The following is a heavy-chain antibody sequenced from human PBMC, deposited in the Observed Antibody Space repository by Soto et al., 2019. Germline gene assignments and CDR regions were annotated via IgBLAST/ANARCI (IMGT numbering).Heavy chain of an antibody. CDR2: IGPYGNSI. V-gene: IGHV3-11*01. J-gene: IGHJ4*02. D-gene: IGHD2-21*01. CDR3: ARDDHTYGVY. Sequence: LKICCAASGCRFRYYFMSWLRQAPGKGLEWVSYIGPYGNSIYYADSVKGRFTISRDDATKSLHLHMNSLRTDDTAVYYCARDDHTYGVYWGQGTPVTVSS. CDR1: GCRFRYYF.